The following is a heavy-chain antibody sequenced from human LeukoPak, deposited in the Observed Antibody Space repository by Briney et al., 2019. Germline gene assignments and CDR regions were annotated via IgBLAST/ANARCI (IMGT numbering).Heavy chain of an antibody. D-gene: IGHD1-26*01. Sequence: GGSLRLSCAASGFTFSSYAMSWVRQAPGKGLEGVTAISGSGGSTYYADSVKGRFTISRDNSKNTLYLQMNSLRAEDTAVYYCAKGEGATIPRPLGYWGQGTLVTVSS. CDR2: ISGSGGST. J-gene: IGHJ4*02. V-gene: IGHV3-23*01. CDR3: AKGEGATIPRPLGY. CDR1: GFTFSSYA.